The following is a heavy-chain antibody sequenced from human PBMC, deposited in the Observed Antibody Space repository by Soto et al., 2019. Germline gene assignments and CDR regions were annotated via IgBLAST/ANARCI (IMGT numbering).Heavy chain of an antibody. CDR3: ARGHSTDCSNGVCSFFYDHEMDV. V-gene: IGHV1-2*04. CDR1: GYSFTDYH. D-gene: IGHD2-8*01. J-gene: IGHJ6*02. CDR2: INPKSGGT. Sequence: ASVKVSCKASGYSFTDYHIHWVRQAPGQGLEWLGRINPKSGGTSTAQKFQGWVTMTRDRSISTVYMELTRLRSDDTAVYFCARGHSTDCSNGVCSFFYDHEMDVWGQGTTVTVSS.